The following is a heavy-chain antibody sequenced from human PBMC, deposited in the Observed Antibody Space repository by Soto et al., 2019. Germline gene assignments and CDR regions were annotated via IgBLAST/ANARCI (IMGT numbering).Heavy chain of an antibody. J-gene: IGHJ4*02. Sequence: QVQLVQSGAEVKKPGASVKVSCKASGYTFTSYGISWVRQAPGQGLEWMGWISAYNGKTNYAQKLQGRVTMTTDTTPSTGYMELRGLRSDHTAVYYWARTPIVVVVAATPTDYWGQGTLVPVSS. CDR1: GYTFTSYG. D-gene: IGHD2-15*01. CDR2: ISAYNGKT. V-gene: IGHV1-18*01. CDR3: ARTPIVVVVAATPTDY.